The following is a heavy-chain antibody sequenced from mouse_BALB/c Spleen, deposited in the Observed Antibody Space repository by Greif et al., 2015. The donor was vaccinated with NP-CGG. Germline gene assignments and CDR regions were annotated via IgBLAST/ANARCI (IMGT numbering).Heavy chain of an antibody. J-gene: IGHJ3*01. CDR1: GFTFSDYY. CDR2: ISDGGSYT. Sequence: EVQVVESGGGLVKPGGSLKLSCAASGFTFSDYYMYWVRQTPEKRLEWVATISDGGSYTYYPDSVKGRFTISRDNAKNNLYLQMSSLKSEDTAMYYCARDLNGGFAYWGQGTLVTVSA. CDR3: ARDLNGGFAY. V-gene: IGHV5-4*02.